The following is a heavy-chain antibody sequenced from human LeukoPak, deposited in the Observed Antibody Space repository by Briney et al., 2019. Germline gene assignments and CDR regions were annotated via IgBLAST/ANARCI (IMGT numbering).Heavy chain of an antibody. J-gene: IGHJ1*01. V-gene: IGHV3-7*03. CDR2: MKEDGSDE. CDR1: GFSFSDST. D-gene: IGHD3-16*01. CDR3: AKGGAGGGYFPT. Sequence: GGSLRLSCVASGFSFSDSTMSWVRQAAGKGLEWVAKMKEDGSDENYVDSVKGRFTISRDNARNSVHLQMKSLRAEDTAVYFCAKGGAGGGYFPTWGQGIQVIVSS.